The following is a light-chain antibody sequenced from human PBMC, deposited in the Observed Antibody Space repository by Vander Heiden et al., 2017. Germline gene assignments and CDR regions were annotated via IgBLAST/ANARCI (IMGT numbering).Light chain of an antibody. CDR1: QSVSSY. CDR3: QQRSNWPPYT. CDR2: DAS. Sequence: IVLPQSPAPLSLSPGERATLSCRASQSVSSYLAWYQQKPGQAPRLLIYDASNRATGIPARFSGSGSGTDFTLTISSLEPEDFAVYYCQQRSNWPPYTFGQGTKLEIK. J-gene: IGKJ2*01. V-gene: IGKV3-11*01.